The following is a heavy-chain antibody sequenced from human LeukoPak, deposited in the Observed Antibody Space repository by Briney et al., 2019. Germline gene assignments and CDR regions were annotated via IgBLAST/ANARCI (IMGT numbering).Heavy chain of an antibody. J-gene: IGHJ4*02. CDR2: ISGNGGST. Sequence: GGSLRLSCAASGFTFSSYAMSWVRQAPGKGLEGVSAISGNGGSTYYADSVKGRFTISRDNSKNTLYLQMNSLRAEDTAVYYCAKSMYSRGPFDYWGQGTLVTVSS. V-gene: IGHV3-23*01. CDR1: GFTFSSYA. D-gene: IGHD6-13*01. CDR3: AKSMYSRGPFDY.